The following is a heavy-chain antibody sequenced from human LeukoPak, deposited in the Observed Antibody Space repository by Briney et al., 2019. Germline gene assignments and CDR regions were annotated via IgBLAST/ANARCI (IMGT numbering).Heavy chain of an antibody. CDR3: ATCSGYYVDDAFDI. CDR1: GYNFTSYL. CDR2: IYPGDSDT. D-gene: IGHD3-22*01. Sequence: GESLKISCKGSGYNFTSYLIGWVRQMPGKGLEWMGIIYPGDSDTRYSPSFQGQVTISADKSISTTYLQWSSLKASDTAMYYCATCSGYYVDDAFDIWGQGTMVTVSS. V-gene: IGHV5-51*01. J-gene: IGHJ3*02.